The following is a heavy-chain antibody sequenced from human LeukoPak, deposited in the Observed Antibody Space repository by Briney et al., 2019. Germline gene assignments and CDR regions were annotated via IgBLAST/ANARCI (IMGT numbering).Heavy chain of an antibody. CDR1: GFTFSIYE. Sequence: PRGCLRLSCAVSGFTFSIYEMNWVRQAPGKGLEWVSNIGLSGTTIYYADSVKGRFTISRDNARKSLYLQMNSLRVEDTAVYYCALLAVASDFDYWGQGALVTVSP. V-gene: IGHV3-48*03. D-gene: IGHD6-19*01. J-gene: IGHJ4*02. CDR3: ALLAVASDFDY. CDR2: IGLSGTTI.